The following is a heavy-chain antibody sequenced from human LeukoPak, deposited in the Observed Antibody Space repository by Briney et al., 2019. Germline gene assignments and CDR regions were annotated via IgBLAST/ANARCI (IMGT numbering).Heavy chain of an antibody. D-gene: IGHD6-19*01. CDR1: GYTFTSYD. V-gene: IGHV1-8*01. CDR2: MNPNSGNT. Sequence: ASVKVSCKASGYTFTSYDINWVRQATGQGLEWMGWMNPNSGNTGYAQEFQGRVTMTRNTSISTAYMELSSLRSEDTAVYYCAKGIAVAGHYYFDYWGQGTLVTVSS. CDR3: AKGIAVAGHYYFDY. J-gene: IGHJ4*02.